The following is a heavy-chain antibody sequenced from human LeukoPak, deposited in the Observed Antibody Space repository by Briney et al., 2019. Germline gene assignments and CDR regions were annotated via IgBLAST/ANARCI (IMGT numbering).Heavy chain of an antibody. CDR1: GGSISSGGYS. J-gene: IGHJ3*02. Sequence: SETLSLTCAVSGGSISSGGYSWSWIRQPAGKGLEWIGYIYHSGSTYYNPSLKSRVTISVDRSKNQFSLKLSSVTAADTAVYYCASTTQATVVHSAFDIWAKGQWSPSLQ. CDR2: IYHSGST. D-gene: IGHD4-23*01. CDR3: ASTTQATVVHSAFDI. V-gene: IGHV4-30-2*01.